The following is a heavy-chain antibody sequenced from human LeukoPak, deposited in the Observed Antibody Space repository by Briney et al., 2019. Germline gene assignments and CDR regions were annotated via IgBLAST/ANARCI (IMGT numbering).Heavy chain of an antibody. V-gene: IGHV3-23*01. CDR3: AKGLQWELPFDY. J-gene: IGHJ4*02. CDR2: ISGSGGST. Sequence: GGSLRLSCAASGFTFSRYAMSWVRQAPGKGLEGVSSISGSGGSTYYADSVKGRFTISRDNSKNTFYVQMNSLRAEDTAVYSCAKGLQWELPFDYWGQGTLVTVSS. CDR1: GFTFSRYA. D-gene: IGHD1-26*01.